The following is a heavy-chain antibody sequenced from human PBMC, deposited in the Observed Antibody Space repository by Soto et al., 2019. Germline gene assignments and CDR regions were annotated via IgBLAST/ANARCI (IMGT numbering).Heavy chain of an antibody. J-gene: IGHJ4*02. V-gene: IGHV4-34*01. CDR1: GGSFSGYY. Sequence: QVQLQQWGAGLLKPSETLSLTCAVYGGSFSGYYWSWIRQPPGKGLEWIGEINHSGSTNYNPSLKRRVTISVDTSKNQFSLKLSSVTAADTAVYYCARRGYGDYGRKKNFDYWGQGTLVTVSS. D-gene: IGHD4-17*01. CDR3: ARRGYGDYGRKKNFDY. CDR2: INHSGST.